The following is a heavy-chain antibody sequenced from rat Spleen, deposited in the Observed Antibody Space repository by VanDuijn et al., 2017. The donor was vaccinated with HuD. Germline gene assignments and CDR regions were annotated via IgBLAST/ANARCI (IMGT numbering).Heavy chain of an antibody. V-gene: IGHV5-25*01. CDR3: TRGYYFDY. J-gene: IGHJ2*01. CDR1: GFTLSNYD. CDR2: ISYEGSTT. Sequence: EVQLVESGGGLVQPGRSMKLSCAASGFTLSNYDMVWVRQAPTKGLKWVASISYEGSTTYYRDSVKGRFTISRDNEKSTLSLQMDSLRSEDTATYYCTRGYYFDYWGQGVMVTVSS.